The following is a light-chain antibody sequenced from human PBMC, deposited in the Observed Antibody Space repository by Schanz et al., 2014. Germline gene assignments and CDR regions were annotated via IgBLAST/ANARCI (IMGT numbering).Light chain of an antibody. Sequence: EIVLTQSPGTLSLSPGERATLSCRASQSVSSSYLAWYQHKPGQAPRLLIYGASSRATGIPDRFSGSGSGTDFTLTISRLEPEDFAVYYCQQYGISPWTFGQGTKVEIK. CDR1: QSVSSSY. J-gene: IGKJ1*01. CDR3: QQYGISPWT. CDR2: GAS. V-gene: IGKV3-20*01.